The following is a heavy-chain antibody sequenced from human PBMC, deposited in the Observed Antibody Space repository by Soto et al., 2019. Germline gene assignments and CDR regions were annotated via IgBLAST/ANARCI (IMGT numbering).Heavy chain of an antibody. CDR1: GFTFSSYA. Sequence: GGSLRLSCAASGFTFSSYAMSWVRQAPGKGLEWVSAISGSGGSTYYADSVKGRFTISRDNSKNTLYLQMNSLRAEDTAVYYCAKDRSYYDFWSGHYYYGMDVWGQGTTVTV. V-gene: IGHV3-23*01. CDR2: ISGSGGST. CDR3: AKDRSYYDFWSGHYYYGMDV. D-gene: IGHD3-3*01. J-gene: IGHJ6*02.